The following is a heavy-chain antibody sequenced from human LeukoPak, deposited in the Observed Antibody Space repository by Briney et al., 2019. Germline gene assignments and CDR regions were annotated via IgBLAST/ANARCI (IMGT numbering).Heavy chain of an antibody. Sequence: ASVKVSCKSSGYTFTTYGITWVRQAPGQGLEWMGWISTDNGDTNYAQKLQGRVTMTTDTSTSTAYMELRSLRSDDTAVYYCARDGGYPSAFDIWGQGTMVTVSS. CDR2: ISTDNGDT. J-gene: IGHJ3*02. V-gene: IGHV1-18*01. D-gene: IGHD5-18*01. CDR3: ARDGGYPSAFDI. CDR1: GYTFTTYG.